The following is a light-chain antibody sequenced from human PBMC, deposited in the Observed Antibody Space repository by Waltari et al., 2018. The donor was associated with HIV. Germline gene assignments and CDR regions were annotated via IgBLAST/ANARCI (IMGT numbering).Light chain of an antibody. CDR3: QVWHSGSDCVI. V-gene: IGLV3-21*04. Sequence: YVLTQSPSVSVAPGETARITCEGDNIGRKSVNWYQQKPGQAPVLVIYYDDDRASGIPERFSGSNSGNTATLTINRVEAGDEADYFCQVWHSGSDCVIFGGGTKLTVL. CDR2: YDD. CDR1: NIGRKS. J-gene: IGLJ2*01.